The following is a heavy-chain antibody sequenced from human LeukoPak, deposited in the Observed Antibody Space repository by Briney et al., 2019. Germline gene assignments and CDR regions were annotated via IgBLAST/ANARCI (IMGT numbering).Heavy chain of an antibody. J-gene: IGHJ4*02. V-gene: IGHV1-18*04. CDR3: VSRKPDY. CDR1: GYTFTSNY. Sequence: ASVKVSCKASGYTFTSNYIHWVRQAPGQGLEWMGWISAYNGNTNYAQKLQGRVTMTTDTSTSTAYMELRSLRSDDTAVYYCVSRKPDYWGQGTLVTVSS. CDR2: ISAYNGNT.